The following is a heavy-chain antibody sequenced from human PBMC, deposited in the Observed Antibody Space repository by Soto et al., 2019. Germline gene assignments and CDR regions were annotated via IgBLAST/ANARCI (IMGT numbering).Heavy chain of an antibody. Sequence: QMQLVQSGPEVKKPGTSVKVSCKASGFTFPSYTIQWVRQARGQRLEWIGWIVAGSGDTSYAQKFHDRVTISRDMSTTTAYMELRSLTSDDTAVYFCAAESRGIAATGGIAFYYYYMGVWGKGTTVTVSS. V-gene: IGHV1-58*02. J-gene: IGHJ6*03. D-gene: IGHD6-13*01. CDR2: IVAGSGDT. CDR3: AAESRGIAATGGIAFYYYYMGV. CDR1: GFTFPSYT.